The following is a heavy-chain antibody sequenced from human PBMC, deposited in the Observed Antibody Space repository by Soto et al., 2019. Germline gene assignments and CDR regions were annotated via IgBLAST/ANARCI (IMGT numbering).Heavy chain of an antibody. CDR3: ARDAYDGVNPCGH. J-gene: IGHJ4*02. CDR2: VCDDGDSA. D-gene: IGHD4-17*01. Sequence: GALRLSCVVSGVTFSTYAMKWVRQAPGKGLEWVSTVCDDGDSADYAASVKGRFTVSRDNSKNTLYLQMESLRAEDTAIYYCARDAYDGVNPCGHWGQGALVTVSS. V-gene: IGHV3-33*08. CDR1: GVTFSTYA.